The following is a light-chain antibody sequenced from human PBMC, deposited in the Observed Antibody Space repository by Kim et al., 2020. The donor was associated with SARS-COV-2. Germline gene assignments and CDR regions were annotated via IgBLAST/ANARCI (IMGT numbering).Light chain of an antibody. CDR3: QQYDSSRLT. J-gene: IGKJ4*01. CDR1: QSLSSTY. Sequence: SEESATLSCRPSQSLSSTYLAWYQQKSGQAPRRLIHGASSRATGIPYRFSGSGSGTDFTLTISRLEPEDFAVYYCQQYDSSRLTFGGGTKVDIK. V-gene: IGKV3-20*01. CDR2: GAS.